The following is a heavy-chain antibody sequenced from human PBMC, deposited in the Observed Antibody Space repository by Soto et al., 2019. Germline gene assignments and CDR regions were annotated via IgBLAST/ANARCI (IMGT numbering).Heavy chain of an antibody. D-gene: IGHD6-13*01. CDR2: FDPEDGDT. CDR3: APDEGRMAAAPPLYYYGMDV. J-gene: IGHJ6*02. CDR1: GYTLTELS. V-gene: IGHV1-24*01. Sequence: GASVKVPCKVSGYTLTELSLHWVREPPGKGLERMGGFDPEDGDTIDAQPFTGRVTMTEDTSDDTADMELSSLRSENTAVYYCAPDEGRMAAAPPLYYYGMDVWGQGTTVTVSS.